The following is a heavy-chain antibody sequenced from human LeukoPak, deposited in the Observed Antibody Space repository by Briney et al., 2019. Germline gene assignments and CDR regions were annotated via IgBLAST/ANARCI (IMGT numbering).Heavy chain of an antibody. J-gene: IGHJ4*02. D-gene: IGHD3-16*02. CDR2: IGNDENNK. Sequence: PGGSLRLSCAASGFTFSSYGIHWVRQAPGKGLEWVAFIGNDENNKKFGDPVKGRFTISRDNSKSTVYLQMSSLRVEDTAVYYCAKDDYRYVDYWGQGTLVIVSS. CDR1: GFTFSSYG. V-gene: IGHV3-30*02. CDR3: AKDDYRYVDY.